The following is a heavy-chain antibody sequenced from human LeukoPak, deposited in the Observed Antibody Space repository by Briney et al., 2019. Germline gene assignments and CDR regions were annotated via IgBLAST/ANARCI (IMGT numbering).Heavy chain of an antibody. J-gene: IGHJ5*02. CDR3: ATATCSGGSCYSNWFDP. CDR1: GGTFSRYV. V-gene: IGHV1-69*13. D-gene: IGHD2-15*01. CDR2: IIPIFGTA. Sequence: WASVKVSCTASGGTFSRYVINRVRQAPGQGLEWMGGIIPIFGTANYAQKFQGRVTITADESTSTAYMELSSLKSEDTAVYYCATATCSGGSCYSNWFDPWGQGTLVTVSS.